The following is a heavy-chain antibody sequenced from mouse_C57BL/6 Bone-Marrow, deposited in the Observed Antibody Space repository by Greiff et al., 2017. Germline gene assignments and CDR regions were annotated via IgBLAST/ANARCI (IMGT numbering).Heavy chain of an antibody. V-gene: IGHV1-85*01. CDR3: AMGDYDTWFAY. CDR2: IYPRDGST. CDR1: GYTFTSYD. D-gene: IGHD2-4*01. J-gene: IGHJ3*01. Sequence: QVQLKESGPELVKPGASVKLSCKASGYTFTSYDINWVKQRPGQGLEWIGWIYPRDGSTKYNEKFKGKATLTVDTSSSTAYMELHSRTSEDSAVYCCAMGDYDTWFAYWGQGTLVTVSA.